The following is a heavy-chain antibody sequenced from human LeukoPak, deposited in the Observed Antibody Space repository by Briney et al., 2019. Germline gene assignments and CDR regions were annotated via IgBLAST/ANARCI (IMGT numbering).Heavy chain of an antibody. CDR3: ARAPYSMVRGDEWFDP. V-gene: IGHV1-8*01. Sequence: ASVKVSCKASGYTFTSYDINWVRQATGQGLEWMGWMNPNSGNTGYAQKFQGRVTMTRDTSISTAYMELSSLRSEDTAVYYCARAPYSMVRGDEWFDPWGQGTLVTVSS. J-gene: IGHJ5*02. D-gene: IGHD3-10*01. CDR1: GYTFTSYD. CDR2: MNPNSGNT.